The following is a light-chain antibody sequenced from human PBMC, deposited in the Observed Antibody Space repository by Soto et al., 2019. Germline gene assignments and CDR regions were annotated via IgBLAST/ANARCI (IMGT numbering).Light chain of an antibody. J-gene: IGKJ5*01. Sequence: DIQMTQSPSSLSASVGDRVTITCRASQSISSYLNWYQQKPGKAPKLLIYAASSLQSGVPSRSSGSGSGTDFTLTISSLQPEDFATYYCQQSYSTPSITFGQGTRLEI. CDR3: QQSYSTPSIT. V-gene: IGKV1-39*01. CDR1: QSISSY. CDR2: AAS.